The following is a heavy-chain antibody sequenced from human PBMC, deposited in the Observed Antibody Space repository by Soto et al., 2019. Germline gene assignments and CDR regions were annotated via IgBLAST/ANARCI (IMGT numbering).Heavy chain of an antibody. V-gene: IGHV1-69*12. CDR3: ASGIQLWLRRINTGYSG. CDR1: GGTFSTYA. CDR2: IIPMFGTA. D-gene: IGHD5-18*01. Sequence: QVQLVQSGAEVKKPESSVKVSCKAPGGTFSTYAISWVRQAPGQGLEWMGGIIPMFGTANYAQRFQDRVTITADESTNTVYMELSSLRSADTAVYFCASGIQLWLRRINTGYSGWGQGTLVTVSS. J-gene: IGHJ4*02.